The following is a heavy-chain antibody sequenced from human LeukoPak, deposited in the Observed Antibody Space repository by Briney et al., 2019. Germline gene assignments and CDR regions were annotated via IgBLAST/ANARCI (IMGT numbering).Heavy chain of an antibody. J-gene: IGHJ6*04. V-gene: IGHV6-1*01. CDR3: ARDEYSYGYGGYYYGMDV. CDR1: GDSVSSNSAA. Sequence: SQTLSLTCAISGDSVSSNSAAWNWIRQSPSRGLEWLGRTYYRSKWYNDYAVSVTSRITINPDTSKNQFSLQLNSVTPEDTAVYYCARDEYSYGYGGYYYGMDVWGKGTTVTVSS. D-gene: IGHD5-18*01. CDR2: TYYRSKWYN.